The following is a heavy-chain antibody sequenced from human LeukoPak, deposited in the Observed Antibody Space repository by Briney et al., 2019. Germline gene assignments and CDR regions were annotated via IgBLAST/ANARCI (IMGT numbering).Heavy chain of an antibody. D-gene: IGHD3-10*01. V-gene: IGHV4-61*05. CDR2: IYYSGST. J-gene: IGHJ5*02. CDR3: VRGPYGSSISNWFDP. CDR1: DGSIISSSYY. Sequence: SETLSLTCTVSDGSIISSSYYWGWIRQPPGKGLEWIGYIYYSGSTNYNPSLKSRVTISVDTSKNQFSLKLTSVTAADTAVYYCVRGPYGSSISNWFDPWGRGALVIVSS.